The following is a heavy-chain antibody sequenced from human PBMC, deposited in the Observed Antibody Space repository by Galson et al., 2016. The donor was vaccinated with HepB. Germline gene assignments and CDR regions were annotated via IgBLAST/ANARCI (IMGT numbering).Heavy chain of an antibody. CDR2: ITPLFGTT. V-gene: IGHV1-69*13. Sequence: SVKVSCKASGGTFGNSAIHWIRQAPGQGLQRMGGITPLFGTTDYGQTFEGRVSITADDSNDVVYMEMSSLSSEDTATYFCARDESAAHWFFDLWGRGTLITVSS. J-gene: IGHJ2*01. CDR3: ARDESAAHWFFDL. CDR1: GGTFGNSA.